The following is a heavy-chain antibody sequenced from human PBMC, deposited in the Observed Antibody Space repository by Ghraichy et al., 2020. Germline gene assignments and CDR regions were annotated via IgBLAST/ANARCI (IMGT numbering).Heavy chain of an antibody. V-gene: IGHV3-23*01. CDR2: INRSGDRT. J-gene: IGHJ1*01. CDR3: AKAFNIDAAGRSSEY. CDR1: GFTFGRYA. Sequence: GGSLRLSCAASGFTFGRYAMTWVRQAPGKGLEWVAGINRSGDRTWYADSVKGRFTISRDNSKNTLSVQMNSLRAEDTAVYYCAKAFNIDAAGRSSEYWGQGTLVTVSS. D-gene: IGHD6-13*01.